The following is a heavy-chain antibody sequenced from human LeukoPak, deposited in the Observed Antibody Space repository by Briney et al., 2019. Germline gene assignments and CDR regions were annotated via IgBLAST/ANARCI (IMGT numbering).Heavy chain of an antibody. J-gene: IGHJ4*02. V-gene: IGHV3-23*01. CDR1: GFTFSTYA. D-gene: IGHD3-10*01. Sequence: GGSLRLSCAASGFTFSTYAMSWVRQAPGKGLEWVSTISGSGTTTHYADSVKGRFTISRDNSKNTLYLQMNSLRAEDTAVYYCANRVTPGEYWGQGTLVTVSS. CDR2: ISGSGTTT. CDR3: ANRVTPGEY.